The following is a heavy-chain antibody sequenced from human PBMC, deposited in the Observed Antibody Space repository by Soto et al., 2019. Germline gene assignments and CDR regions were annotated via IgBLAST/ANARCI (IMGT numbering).Heavy chain of an antibody. J-gene: IGHJ6*02. CDR2: IYPGDSDT. CDR3: ARHPPRVVVAAIMGYYYYGMDV. Sequence: PGESLKISCKGSGYSFSRYWIGWVRQMPGKGLEWMGIIYPGDSDTRYSPSFQGHVTISADKSISTAYLQWSSLKASDTAMYYCARHPPRVVVAAIMGYYYYGMDVWGQGTTVTVSS. D-gene: IGHD2-15*01. V-gene: IGHV5-51*01. CDR1: GYSFSRYW.